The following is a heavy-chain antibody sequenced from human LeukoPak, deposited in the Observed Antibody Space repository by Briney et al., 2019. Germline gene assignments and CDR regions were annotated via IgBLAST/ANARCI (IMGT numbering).Heavy chain of an antibody. CDR1: GYTFTSYD. CDR3: ARASCSSTSCYTDYFDY. D-gene: IGHD2-2*02. Sequence: ASVKVSCKASGYTFTSYDINWVRQATGQGLEWMGWMNPNSGNTGYAQKFQGRVTMTRNTSISTAYMELSSLRSEDTAVYYCARASCSSTSCYTDYFDYWGQGTLVTVSS. J-gene: IGHJ4*02. CDR2: MNPNSGNT. V-gene: IGHV1-8*01.